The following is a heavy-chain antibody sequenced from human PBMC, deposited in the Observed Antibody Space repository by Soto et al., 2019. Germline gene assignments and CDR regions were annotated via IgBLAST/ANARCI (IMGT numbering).Heavy chain of an antibody. D-gene: IGHD2-15*01. Sequence: PGGSLRLSCAASGFTFSSYAMSWVRQAPGKGLEWVSTISGSGGSTYYADSVKGRFTISRDNSKNTLYLQMNSLRAEDTAVYYCAKDLSRGGPAYYFDYWGQGTLVTVSS. CDR2: ISGSGGST. CDR3: AKDLSRGGPAYYFDY. J-gene: IGHJ4*02. CDR1: GFTFSSYA. V-gene: IGHV3-23*01.